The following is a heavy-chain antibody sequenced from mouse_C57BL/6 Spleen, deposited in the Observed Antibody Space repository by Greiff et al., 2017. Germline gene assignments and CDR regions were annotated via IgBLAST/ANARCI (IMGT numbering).Heavy chain of an antibody. J-gene: IGHJ4*01. D-gene: IGHD6-2*01. CDR2: IDPSDSYT. CDR1: GYTFTSYW. Sequence: QVQLQQPGAELVKPGASVKLSCKASGYTFTSYWMQWVKQRPGQGLEWIGEIDPSDSYTNYNQKFKGKATLTVDTSSSTAYMQLSSLTSEDSAVYYCARSLGDYWGQGTSVTVSS. V-gene: IGHV1-50*01. CDR3: ARSLGDY.